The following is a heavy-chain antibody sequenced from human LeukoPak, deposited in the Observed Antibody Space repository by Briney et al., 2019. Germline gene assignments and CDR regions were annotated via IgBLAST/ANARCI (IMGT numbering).Heavy chain of an antibody. CDR3: AAWGLHNY. CDR2: INLGGSAK. Sequence: PGGSLRLSCSASGFAFSDYWMNWVRQAPGKGPEWVANINLGGSAKLYVDSVKGRCTISRDNAKNSLYLQMNSLRVEDTAVSYCAAWGLHNYWGQGTLVTVSS. CDR1: GFAFSDYW. J-gene: IGHJ4*02. V-gene: IGHV3-7*01. D-gene: IGHD7-27*01.